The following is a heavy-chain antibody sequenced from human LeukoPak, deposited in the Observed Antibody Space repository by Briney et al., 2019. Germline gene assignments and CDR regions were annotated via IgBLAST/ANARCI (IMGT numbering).Heavy chain of an antibody. V-gene: IGHV3-11*01. CDR1: GFTFSDYY. D-gene: IGHD3-10*01. Sequence: TGGSLRLSCAASGFTFSDYYMSWIRQAPGKGLEWVSYISSSGSTIYYADSVKGRFPISRDNAKNSLYLQMNSLRAEDTAVYYCARTGGSSGSYYNQRGRHYYYYYGMDVWGQGTTVTVSS. J-gene: IGHJ6*02. CDR2: ISSSGSTI. CDR3: ARTGGSSGSYYNQRGRHYYYYYGMDV.